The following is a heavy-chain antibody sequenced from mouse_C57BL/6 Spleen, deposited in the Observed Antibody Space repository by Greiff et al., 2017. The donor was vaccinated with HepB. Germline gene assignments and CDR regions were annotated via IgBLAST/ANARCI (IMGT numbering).Heavy chain of an antibody. Sequence: EVKLMESGGGLVKPGGSLKLSCAASGFTFSSYAMSWVRQTPEKRLEWVATISDGGSYTYYPDNVKGRFTISRDNAKNNLYLQMSHLKSEDTAMYYCARDEGYYYGSSYGWYFDVWGTGTTVTVSS. CDR3: ARDEGYYYGSSYGWYFDV. CDR1: GFTFSSYA. CDR2: ISDGGSYT. V-gene: IGHV5-4*01. J-gene: IGHJ1*03. D-gene: IGHD1-1*01.